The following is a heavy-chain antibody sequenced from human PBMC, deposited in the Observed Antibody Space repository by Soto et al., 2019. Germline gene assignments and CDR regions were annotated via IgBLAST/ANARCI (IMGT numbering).Heavy chain of an antibody. Sequence: TLSDTCTVTDGAISSFDGGWIRKSPGKGLEWIGYVFYTGSTKYNPALKRRVTISVDTSKNQFSLKLSSVSAADTGLYYCARSYSGTFYGYDTWGQGILVTVSS. CDR3: ARSYSGTFYGYDT. D-gene: IGHD1-26*01. V-gene: IGHV4-59*01. J-gene: IGHJ5*02. CDR2: VFYTGST. CDR1: DGAISSFD.